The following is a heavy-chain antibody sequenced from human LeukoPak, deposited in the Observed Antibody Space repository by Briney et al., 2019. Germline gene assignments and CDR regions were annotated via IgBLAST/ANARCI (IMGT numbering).Heavy chain of an antibody. CDR2: IYYTGST. CDR1: GASISSYY. D-gene: IGHD1-20*01. Sequence: SETLSLTCTVSGASISSYYWSWIRQPPGKGLEWIGYIYYTGSTNYNPSLKSRVTISVDTSKNQFSLKLSSVTAADTAVYYCARLKYNWSRLGAFDIWGQGTMVTVSS. J-gene: IGHJ3*02. CDR3: ARLKYNWSRLGAFDI. V-gene: IGHV4-59*12.